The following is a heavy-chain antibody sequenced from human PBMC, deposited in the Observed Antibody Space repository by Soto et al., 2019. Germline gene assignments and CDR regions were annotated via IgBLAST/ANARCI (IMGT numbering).Heavy chain of an antibody. Sequence: GGSLRLSCAASGFTFSSFEMNCVRQAPGKGLEWVSYISTSGSTIYYADSVKGRFTISRDNAKNSLFLQMNSLRAEDTAVYYCARGLTGYSYGVDYWGQGTLVTVSS. CDR2: ISTSGSTI. D-gene: IGHD5-18*01. J-gene: IGHJ4*02. CDR3: ARGLTGYSYGVDY. CDR1: GFTFSSFE. V-gene: IGHV3-48*03.